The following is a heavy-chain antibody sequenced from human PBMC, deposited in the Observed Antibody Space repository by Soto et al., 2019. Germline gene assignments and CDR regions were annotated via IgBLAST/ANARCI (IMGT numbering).Heavy chain of an antibody. D-gene: IGHD3-10*01. Sequence: LSLTCTVSGGSITSYYWTWIRQPPGRGLEWIGYISDIGSTSYNPSLTSRVTMLVDTSKKQFSLKLSSVTEADSAVYFCARSIPDSRGGGMDVWGQGATVTVSS. V-gene: IGHV4-59*01. CDR3: ARSIPDSRGGGMDV. CDR2: ISDIGST. J-gene: IGHJ6*02. CDR1: GGSITSYY.